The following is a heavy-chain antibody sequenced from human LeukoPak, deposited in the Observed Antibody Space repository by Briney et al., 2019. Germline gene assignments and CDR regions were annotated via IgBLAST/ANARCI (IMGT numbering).Heavy chain of an antibody. Sequence: GGSLRLSCAASGFCFSSYAMHWVRQAPGKGLERVSLSSGSGSNTYYADSVTGPFTISRDNSKNTLYLQMNSLRVEDTAVYDCAKERATTTTFDYWGQETLVTVSS. J-gene: IGHJ4*02. D-gene: IGHD4-17*01. CDR2: SSGSGSNT. CDR3: AKERATTTTFDY. V-gene: IGHV3-23*01. CDR1: GFCFSSYA.